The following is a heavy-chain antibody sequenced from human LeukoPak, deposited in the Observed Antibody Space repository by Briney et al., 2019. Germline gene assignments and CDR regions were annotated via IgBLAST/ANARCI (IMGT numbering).Heavy chain of an antibody. V-gene: IGHV6-1*01. CDR2: TYYRSKWY. CDR3: ARAPRGIFDY. J-gene: IGHJ4*02. D-gene: IGHD3-16*01. CDR1: GDTVSSNSAA. Sequence: SQTLSLTCAISGDTVSSNSAAWHWIRQSPSRGLEWLGRTYYRSKWYNAVSVKSRITINPDTSKNQFSLQLNSVTPEDTAVYYCARAPRGIFDYWVQGTLVTVSS.